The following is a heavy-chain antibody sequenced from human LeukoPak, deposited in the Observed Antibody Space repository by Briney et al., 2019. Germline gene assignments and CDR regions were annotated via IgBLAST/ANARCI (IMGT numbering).Heavy chain of an antibody. D-gene: IGHD2-2*01. CDR1: GYTFTSYG. CDR2: ISAYNGNT. CDR3: ARANVEYQLVRY. Sequence: ASVKVSCKASGYTFTSYGISWVRQAPGQGLEGTGWISAYNGNTNYAQKLKGRVTMTTDTSTRTAYMELRRLRAVDTAVCYCARANVEYQLVRYWGQGTLVTVSS. J-gene: IGHJ4*02. V-gene: IGHV1-18*01.